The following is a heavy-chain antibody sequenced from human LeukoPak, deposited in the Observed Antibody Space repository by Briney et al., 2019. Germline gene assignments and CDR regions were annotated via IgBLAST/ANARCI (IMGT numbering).Heavy chain of an antibody. D-gene: IGHD3-22*01. J-gene: IGHJ4*02. V-gene: IGHV6-1*01. CDR2: TYYRSKWYN. CDR1: GDSIWSDSAD. CDR3: ARDYYDSSGYSHYDY. Sequence: SQTLSLTCAVSGDSIWSDSADWNWIRQSPSRGLEWLGRTYYRSKWYNDYAVSVKSRITINPDTSKNQFSLQLNSVTPEDTAVYYCARDYYDSSGYSHYDYWGQGTLVTVSS.